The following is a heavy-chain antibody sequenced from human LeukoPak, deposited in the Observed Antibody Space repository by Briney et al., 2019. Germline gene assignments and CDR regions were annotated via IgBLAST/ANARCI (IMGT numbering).Heavy chain of an antibody. CDR1: GYSIRSGYY. Sequence: PSETLSLTCTVSGYSIRSGYYWGWIRQPPGKGLEWIGSIYHSGSTYYNPSLKSRVTISVDTSKNQFSLKLSSVTAADTAVYYCARGGLDYFDSWGQGTLVTVSS. J-gene: IGHJ4*02. D-gene: IGHD6-19*01. CDR2: IYHSGST. V-gene: IGHV4-38-2*02. CDR3: ARGGLDYFDS.